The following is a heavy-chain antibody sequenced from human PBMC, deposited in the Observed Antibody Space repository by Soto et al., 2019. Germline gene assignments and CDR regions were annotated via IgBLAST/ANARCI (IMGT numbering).Heavy chain of an antibody. Sequence: SETLSLTCTVSGGSISSGDYYWSWIRQPPGKGLEWIGYIYYSGSTYYNPSLKSRVTISVDTSKNQFSLKLSSVTAADTAVYYCAREGVDTAMAHDYWGQGTLVTVSS. J-gene: IGHJ4*02. CDR3: AREGVDTAMAHDY. D-gene: IGHD5-18*01. CDR2: IYYSGST. V-gene: IGHV4-30-4*01. CDR1: GGSISSGDYY.